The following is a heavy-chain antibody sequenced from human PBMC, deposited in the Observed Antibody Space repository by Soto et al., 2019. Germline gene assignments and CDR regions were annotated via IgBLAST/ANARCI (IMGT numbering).Heavy chain of an antibody. CDR2: IIPIFGTA. CDR3: ARDKGSGSQIRPLYYYYGMDV. Sequence: ASVKVSCKASGGTFSSYAISWVRQAPGQGLEWMGGIIPIFGTANYAQKFQGRVTITADESTSTAYMELSSLRSEDTAVYYCARDKGSGSQIRPLYYYYGMDVWGQGTTVTVSS. D-gene: IGHD3-10*01. V-gene: IGHV1-69*13. CDR1: GGTFSSYA. J-gene: IGHJ6*02.